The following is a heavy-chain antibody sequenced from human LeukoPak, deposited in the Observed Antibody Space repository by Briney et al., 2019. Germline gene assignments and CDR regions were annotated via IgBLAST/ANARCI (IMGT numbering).Heavy chain of an antibody. J-gene: IGHJ3*02. V-gene: IGHV1-24*01. CDR2: FDPEDGET. CDR1: GYTLTEFS. Sequence: GASVRLSCEVSGYTLTEFSMHWVRQAPGKGLEWLGGFDPEDGETIYAQKLKGRVTITEATSTNTLYLQMSSLRAEDTAVYYCGGGYYTEVAFDIWGQGTMVTVSS. D-gene: IGHD3-10*01. CDR3: GGGYYTEVAFDI.